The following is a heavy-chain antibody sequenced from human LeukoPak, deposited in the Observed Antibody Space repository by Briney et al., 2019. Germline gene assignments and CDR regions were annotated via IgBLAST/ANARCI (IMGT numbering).Heavy chain of an antibody. Sequence: SETLSLTCAVYGGSFSGYYWSWIRQPPGKGLEWIGEINHSGSTNYNPSLKSRVTISVDTSKNQFSLKLSSVTAADTAVYYCARDWYLFDYWGQGTLVTVSS. CDR1: GGSFSGYY. V-gene: IGHV4-34*01. CDR3: ARDWYLFDY. D-gene: IGHD6-13*01. J-gene: IGHJ4*02. CDR2: INHSGST.